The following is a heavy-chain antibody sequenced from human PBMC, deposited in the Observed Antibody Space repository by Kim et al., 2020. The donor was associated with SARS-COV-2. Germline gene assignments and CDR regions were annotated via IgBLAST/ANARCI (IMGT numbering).Heavy chain of an antibody. J-gene: IGHJ4*02. Sequence: GQADSVNGRFTISTDKAKDSCFLQMKSLRAEDTALYYCAKCPINSYYFDYWGQGTLVTVSS. V-gene: IGHV3-9*01. CDR3: AKCPINSYYFDY. D-gene: IGHD2-21*01.